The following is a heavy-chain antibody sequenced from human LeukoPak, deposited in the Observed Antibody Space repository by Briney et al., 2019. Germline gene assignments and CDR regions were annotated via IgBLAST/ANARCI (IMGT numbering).Heavy chain of an antibody. CDR3: ASLGVVPAVIPDAFDI. Sequence: TSETLSLTCAVSGYSISSGYYWGWIRQPPGKGLEWIGSIYHGGSTYYNPSLNSRVTISADTSKNQFSLKLSSVTAADTAVYYCASLGVVPAVIPDAFDIWGQGTLGTVSS. CDR1: GYSISSGYY. V-gene: IGHV4-38-2*01. D-gene: IGHD2-2*02. CDR2: IYHGGST. J-gene: IGHJ3*02.